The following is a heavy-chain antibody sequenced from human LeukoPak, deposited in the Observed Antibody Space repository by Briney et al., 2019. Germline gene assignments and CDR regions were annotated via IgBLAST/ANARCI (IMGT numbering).Heavy chain of an antibody. D-gene: IGHD6-19*01. J-gene: IGHJ5*02. CDR2: ISAYNGNT. CDR3: ARDQPQWDSSGPRLDP. V-gene: IGHV1-18*01. CDR1: GYTFTSYG. Sequence: ASVKVSCKASGYTFTSYGISWVRQAPGQGLEWMGWISAYNGNTNYAQKLQGRVTMTTDTSTSTAYMELRSLRSDDTAVYYCARDQPQWDSSGPRLDPWGQGTLVTVSS.